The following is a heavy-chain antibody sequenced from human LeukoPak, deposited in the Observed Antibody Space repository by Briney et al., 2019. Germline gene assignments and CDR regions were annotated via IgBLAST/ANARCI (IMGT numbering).Heavy chain of an antibody. D-gene: IGHD2-2*01. J-gene: IGHJ4*02. CDR2: ISWSSGSI. Sequence: GGSLRLSCAASGFTFDEYAMHWVRQAPGKGLEWVSGISWSSGSIGYADSVKGRFTISRDNSKNTLYLQMNSLRAEDTAGYYCAKAWWGVPAAHDYWGQGTLVTVSS. V-gene: IGHV3-9*01. CDR1: GFTFDEYA. CDR3: AKAWWGVPAAHDY.